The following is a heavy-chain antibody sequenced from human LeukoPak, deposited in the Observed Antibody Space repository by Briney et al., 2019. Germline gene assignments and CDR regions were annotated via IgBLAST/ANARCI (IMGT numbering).Heavy chain of an antibody. CDR2: INPNSGGT. D-gene: IGHD6-19*01. V-gene: IGHV1-2*02. J-gene: IGHJ3*02. CDR1: GYTFTGYY. CDR3: AKDREQWLVLGDAFDI. Sequence: ASVKVSCKASGYTFTGYYMHWVRQAPGQGLEWMGWINPNSGGTNYAQKFQGRVTMTRDTSISTAYMELSRLRSDDTAVYYCAKDREQWLVLGDAFDIWGQGTMVTVSS.